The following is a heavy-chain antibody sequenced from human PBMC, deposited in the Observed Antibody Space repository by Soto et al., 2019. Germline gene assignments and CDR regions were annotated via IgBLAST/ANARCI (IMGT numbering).Heavy chain of an antibody. CDR1: GFSLSTSGVG. V-gene: IGHV2-5*02. J-gene: IGHJ6*02. CDR2: IYWDDDK. Sequence: QITLKESGPTLVKPTQTLTLTCTFSGFSLSTSGVGVGWIRQPPGKALEWLALIYWDDDKRYSPSLKSRLTITKDTSKNQVVLTMPTMDPVDTATYYCAHTDTYGDYYYYYYGMDVWGQGTTVTVSS. CDR3: AHTDTYGDYYYYYYGMDV. D-gene: IGHD4-17*01.